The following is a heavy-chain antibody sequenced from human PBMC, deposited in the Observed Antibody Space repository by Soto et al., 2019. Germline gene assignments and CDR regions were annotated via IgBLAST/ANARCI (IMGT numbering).Heavy chain of an antibody. J-gene: IGHJ5*02. Sequence: SATLSLTCTVSGGSISSGGYYWSWIRQHPGKGLEWIGYIYYSGSTYSNPSLKSRVTISVDTSKNQFSLKLSSVTAADTAVYYCARVRWFGELLSGWFDPWGQGTLVTVS. CDR3: ARVRWFGELLSGWFDP. CDR1: GGSISSGGYY. D-gene: IGHD3-10*01. CDR2: IYYSGST. V-gene: IGHV4-31*03.